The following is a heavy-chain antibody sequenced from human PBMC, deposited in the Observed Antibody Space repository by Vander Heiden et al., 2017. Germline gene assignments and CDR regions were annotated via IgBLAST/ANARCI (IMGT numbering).Heavy chain of an antibody. CDR3: AREISNSWPHDTFDM. Sequence: EVQLVESGGALVQPGGSLSLSCEASGFIFSDYSMNWVRQAPGKGLEWVSYIIATGTTIYYSDSVEGRFTISRDNAKNSLYLQMNSLRDDDTAVYYCAREISNSWPHDTFDMWGQGTMVTVSS. J-gene: IGHJ3*02. CDR2: IIATGTTI. V-gene: IGHV3-48*02. CDR1: GFIFSDYS. D-gene: IGHD6-13*01.